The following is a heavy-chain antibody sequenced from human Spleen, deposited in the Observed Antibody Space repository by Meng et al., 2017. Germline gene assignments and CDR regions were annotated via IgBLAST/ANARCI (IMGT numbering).Heavy chain of an antibody. CDR2: INHSGST. J-gene: IGHJ5*02. Sequence: SETLSLTCAVYGGSFSGYYWSWIRQPPGKGLEWIGEINHSGSTNYNPSLKGRVTISVDTSKNQFSLKLSSVTAADTAVYYCARGGDSSSSINWFDPWGQGTLVTVSS. V-gene: IGHV4-34*01. CDR1: GGSFSGYY. CDR3: ARGGDSSSSINWFDP. D-gene: IGHD6-13*01.